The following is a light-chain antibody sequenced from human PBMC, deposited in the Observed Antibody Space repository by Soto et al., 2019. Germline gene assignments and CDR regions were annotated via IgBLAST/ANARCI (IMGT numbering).Light chain of an antibody. V-gene: IGKV1-39*01. J-gene: IGKJ1*01. CDR2: AAS. Sequence: DIEMTQSPSSLSASVGDRVTITCRASQSITTHVNWYQQKPGKAPQLLIYAASILQSGVPSRFSGSGTGTEFSLTISSLQSEDFATYFCQQYSSWPRTFGQGSRVEIK. CDR3: QQYSSWPRT. CDR1: QSITTH.